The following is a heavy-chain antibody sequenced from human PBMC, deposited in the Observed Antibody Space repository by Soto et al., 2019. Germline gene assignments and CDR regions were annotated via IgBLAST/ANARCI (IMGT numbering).Heavy chain of an antibody. V-gene: IGHV3-53*02. CDR1: GFTVSSNY. CDR3: ARLGWYSSSWYGDY. CDR2: IYSGGST. Sequence: EVQLVETGGGLIQPGGSLRLSCAASGFTVSSNYMSWVRQAPGKGLEWVSVIYSGGSTYYADSVKGRFTISRDNYKNTLYLQKNSLRAEDTAVYYCARLGWYSSSWYGDYWGQGTLVTGSS. D-gene: IGHD6-13*01. J-gene: IGHJ4*02.